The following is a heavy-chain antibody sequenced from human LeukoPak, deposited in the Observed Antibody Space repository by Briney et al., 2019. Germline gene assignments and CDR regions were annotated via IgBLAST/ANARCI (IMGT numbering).Heavy chain of an antibody. V-gene: IGHV3-48*04. J-gene: IGHJ4*02. CDR3: AKAPYYYDSSGYYFGY. Sequence: PGGSLRLSCAASGFTFSSYSMNWVRQAPGKGLEWVSYISSSSSTIYYADSVKGRFTISRDNAKNSLYLQMNSLRAEDTAVYYCAKAPYYYDSSGYYFGYWGQGTLVTVSS. CDR1: GFTFSSYS. D-gene: IGHD3-22*01. CDR2: ISSSSSTI.